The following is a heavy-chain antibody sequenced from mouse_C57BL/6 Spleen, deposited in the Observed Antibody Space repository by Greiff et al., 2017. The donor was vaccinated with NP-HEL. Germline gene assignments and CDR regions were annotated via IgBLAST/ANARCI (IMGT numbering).Heavy chain of an antibody. CDR3: ARKWYYFDY. D-gene: IGHD1-3*01. CDR2: ISSGSSTI. CDR1: GFTLSDYG. Sequence: EVKLVESGAGLVKPGGSLTLPCAASGFTLSDYGMRWVRQAPQKGLEWVSYISSGSSTIYYADTVKGRFTISRDNAKNTLFLQMTGLRSEDTAMDYCARKWYYFDYWGQGTTLTVSS. J-gene: IGHJ2*01. V-gene: IGHV5-17*01.